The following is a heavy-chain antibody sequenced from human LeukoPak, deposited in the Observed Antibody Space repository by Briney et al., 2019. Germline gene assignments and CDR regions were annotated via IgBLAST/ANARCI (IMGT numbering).Heavy chain of an antibody. CDR3: ARIDYVWGSYRYNYFDY. V-gene: IGHV4-4*07. J-gene: IGHJ4*02. Sequence: SETLSLTCTVSGGSISSYYWSWIRQPAGKGLEWIGRIYTSGSTNYNPSLKSRVTISVDTSKNQFSPKLSSVTAADTAVYYCARIDYVWGSYRYNYFDYWGQGTLVTVSS. CDR1: GGSISSYY. CDR2: IYTSGST. D-gene: IGHD3-16*02.